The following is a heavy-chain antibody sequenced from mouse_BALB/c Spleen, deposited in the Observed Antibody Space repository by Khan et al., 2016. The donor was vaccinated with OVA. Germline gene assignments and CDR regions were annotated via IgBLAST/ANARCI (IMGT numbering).Heavy chain of an antibody. CDR1: GYTFTNYW. J-gene: IGHJ2*01. CDR3: SRRGLRCDFDY. V-gene: IGHV1-7*01. D-gene: IGHD1-1*01. Sequence: VQLQQSGAELAKPGASVKMSCKASGYTFTNYWILWVKQRPGQGLEWIGYINPSTGYTEYNQNFKDKATLTADKSSSTAYMQLSSLTSEDSAVFYFSRRGLRCDFDYWGQGTTLTVSS. CDR2: INPSTGYT.